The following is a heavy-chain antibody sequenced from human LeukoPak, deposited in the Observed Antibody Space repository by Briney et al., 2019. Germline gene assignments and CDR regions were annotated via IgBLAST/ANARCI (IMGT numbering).Heavy chain of an antibody. D-gene: IGHD4-11*01. CDR1: GFTFSNAW. Sequence: GGSLRLSCVASGFTFSNAWMSWVRQAPGKGLEWVGRIKSKTNGGTTDYAAPVKGRFTISRDDSKNTLYLQMNSLKPEDTAVYYCTKFDYTAFEYWGQGALVTVSS. CDR3: TKFDYTAFEY. CDR2: IKSKTNGGTT. J-gene: IGHJ4*02. V-gene: IGHV3-15*01.